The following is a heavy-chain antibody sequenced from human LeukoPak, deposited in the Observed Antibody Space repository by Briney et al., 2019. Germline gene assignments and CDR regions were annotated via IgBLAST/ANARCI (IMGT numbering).Heavy chain of an antibody. Sequence: KPSETLSLTCAVYGGSFSGYYWSWIRQPPGKGLEWIGEINHSGSTNYNPSLKSRVTISVDTSKNRFSLKLSSVTAADTAVYYCARGETFGELLFSYFDYWGQGTLVTVSS. V-gene: IGHV4-34*01. CDR2: INHSGST. D-gene: IGHD3-10*01. CDR3: ARGETFGELLFSYFDY. CDR1: GGSFSGYY. J-gene: IGHJ4*02.